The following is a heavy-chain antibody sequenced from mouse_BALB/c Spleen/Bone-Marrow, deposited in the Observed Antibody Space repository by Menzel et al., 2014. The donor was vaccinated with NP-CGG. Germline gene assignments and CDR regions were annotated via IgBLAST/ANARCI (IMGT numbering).Heavy chain of an antibody. CDR2: INPSTGYT. CDR3: ARIYYYGGDY. V-gene: IGHV1-7*01. Sequence: QVQLKESGAELAKPGASVKMSCKASGYTFTNYWMHWVKQRPGQGLEWIGYINPSTGYTEYNQKFKDKATLTADKSSSTAYMQLSSLTSEDSAVYYCARIYYYGGDYWGQGTTLTVSS. CDR1: GYTFTNYW. D-gene: IGHD1-1*01. J-gene: IGHJ2*01.